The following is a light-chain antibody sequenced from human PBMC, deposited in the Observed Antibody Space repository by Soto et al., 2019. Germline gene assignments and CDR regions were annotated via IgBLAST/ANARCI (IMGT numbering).Light chain of an antibody. CDR1: QSVLHRSKRKNY. V-gene: IGKV4-1*01. J-gene: IGKJ4*01. CDR2: WAS. Sequence: DIVMTQSPDSLAVSLGERTTINCRSSQSVLHRSKRKNYLAWYQQKAGQPPKLLISWASTRESGVPDRFSGSGSGTEFTLTIAGLQPEDFATYYCQQYESYSPLTFGGGTKVDNK. CDR3: QQYESYSPLT.